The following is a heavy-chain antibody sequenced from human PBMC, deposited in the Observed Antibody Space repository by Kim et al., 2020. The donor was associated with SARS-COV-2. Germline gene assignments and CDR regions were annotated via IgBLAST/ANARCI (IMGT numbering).Heavy chain of an antibody. D-gene: IGHD3-10*01. Sequence: SETLSLTCTVSGGSISSAGYYWNWVRQLPGKGLEWIGYMSYSGISNYNPPLRSRVFISLDASKSQFSVELSSVTAADTAVYYCTRIPVEDSGTDGWFDPWGQGIFVTVSS. CDR2: MSYSGIS. CDR3: TRIPVEDSGTDGWFDP. V-gene: IGHV4-31*03. CDR1: GGSISSAGYY. J-gene: IGHJ5*02.